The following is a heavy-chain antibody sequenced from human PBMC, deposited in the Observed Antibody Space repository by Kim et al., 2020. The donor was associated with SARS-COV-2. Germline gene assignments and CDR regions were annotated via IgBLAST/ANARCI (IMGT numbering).Heavy chain of an antibody. CDR3: ARDLPYSSSWYHAPVYFDY. J-gene: IGHJ4*02. CDR2: IYYSGSN. V-gene: IGHV4-39*07. CDR1: GGSISSSSYY. Sequence: SETLSLTCTVSGGSISSSSYYWGWIRQPPGKGLEWIGSIYYSGSNYYNPSLKSRVTISVDTSKNQFSLQLSSVTAADTAVYYCARDLPYSSSWYHAPVYFDYWGQGTLVTVSS. D-gene: IGHD6-13*01.